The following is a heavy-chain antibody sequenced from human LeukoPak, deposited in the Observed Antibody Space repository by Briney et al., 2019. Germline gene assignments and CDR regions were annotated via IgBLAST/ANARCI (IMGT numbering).Heavy chain of an antibody. Sequence: GGSLRLSCAASGFTFTTYWMSWVRQAPGKGLEWVANIKQDGTEKYYVDSVKGRFTISRDNAKNSLYLQMNSLKSEDTAVYYCVTEVSGSFPTWGQGTLVTVSS. CDR3: VTEVSGSFPT. D-gene: IGHD1-26*01. CDR1: GFTFTTYW. CDR2: IKQDGTEK. V-gene: IGHV3-7*03. J-gene: IGHJ4*02.